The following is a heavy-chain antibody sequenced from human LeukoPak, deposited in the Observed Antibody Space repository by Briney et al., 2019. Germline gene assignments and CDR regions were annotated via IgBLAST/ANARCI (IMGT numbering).Heavy chain of an antibody. CDR2: ISSSGSYV. Sequence: GGSLRLSCTASGFTFSTYNMNWVRQAPGKGLEWVSSISSSGSYVYYADSLKGRFTVSRDNAKDSLYLQMNSLRAEDTAVYYCARDPSRWELLNFDYWGQGTLVTASS. V-gene: IGHV3-21*01. CDR1: GFTFSTYN. D-gene: IGHD1-26*01. CDR3: ARDPSRWELLNFDY. J-gene: IGHJ4*02.